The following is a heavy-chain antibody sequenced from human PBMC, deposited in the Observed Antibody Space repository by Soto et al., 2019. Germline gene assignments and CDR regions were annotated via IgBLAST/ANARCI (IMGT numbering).Heavy chain of an antibody. CDR1: GFTFSSYG. Sequence: PGGSLRLSCEASGFTFSSYGMHWVRQAPGKGLEWVAIIWNDGSNEYYADSVKGRFTISRDNSKNTLYLQVSNLRAEDTAVYFCARDQTDSGGYSDSWGQGTLVTV. V-gene: IGHV3-33*01. CDR2: IWNDGSNE. CDR3: ARDQTDSGGYSDS. D-gene: IGHD3-22*01. J-gene: IGHJ4*02.